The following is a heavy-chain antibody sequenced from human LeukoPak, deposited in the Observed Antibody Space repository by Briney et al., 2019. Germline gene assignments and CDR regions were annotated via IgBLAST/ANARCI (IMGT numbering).Heavy chain of an antibody. CDR1: GFTFSSYA. D-gene: IGHD3-3*01. J-gene: IGHJ6*02. Sequence: GGSLRLSCAASGFTFSSYAMHWVRQAPGKGLEWVAVISYDGSNKYYADSVKGRFTISRDNSKNTLYLQMNSLRAEDTAVYYCARPPYDFWSGYYGMDVWGQGTTVTVSS. V-gene: IGHV3-30-3*01. CDR3: ARPPYDFWSGYYGMDV. CDR2: ISYDGSNK.